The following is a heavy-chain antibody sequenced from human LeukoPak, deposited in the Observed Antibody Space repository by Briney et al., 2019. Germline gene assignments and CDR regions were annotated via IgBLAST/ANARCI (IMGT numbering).Heavy chain of an antibody. J-gene: IGHJ5*02. V-gene: IGHV1-18*01. Sequence: ASVKVSCKASGYTFTSYGISWVRHAPGQGLEWMGSISAYNGNTNYAQKLQGRVTMTTDTSTSTAYMELRSLRSDDTAVYYCASTSDYYDSRWFDPWGQGTLVAVSS. CDR3: ASTSDYYDSRWFDP. D-gene: IGHD3-22*01. CDR2: ISAYNGNT. CDR1: GYTFTSYG.